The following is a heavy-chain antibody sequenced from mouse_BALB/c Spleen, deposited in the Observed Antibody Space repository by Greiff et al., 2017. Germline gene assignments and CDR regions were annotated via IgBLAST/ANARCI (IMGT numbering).Heavy chain of an antibody. J-gene: IGHJ4*01. V-gene: IGHV1-26*01. CDR1: GYSFTGYT. D-gene: IGHD2-3*01. CDR2: INPYNGGT. Sequence: LVEPGASMKISCKASGYSFTGYTMNWVKQSHGKNLEWIGLINPYNGGTSYNQKFKGKATLTVDKSSSTAYMELLSLTSEDSAVYYCARGGYYVNYAMDYWGQGTSVTVSS. CDR3: ARGGYYVNYAMDY.